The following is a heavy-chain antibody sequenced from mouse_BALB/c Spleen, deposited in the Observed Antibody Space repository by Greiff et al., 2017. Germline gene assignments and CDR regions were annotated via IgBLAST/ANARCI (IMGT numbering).Heavy chain of an antibody. CDR1: GFTFSSFG. V-gene: IGHV5-17*02. CDR3: ARERDDYGLFAY. D-gene: IGHD1-2*01. J-gene: IGHJ3*01. CDR2: ISSGSSTI. Sequence: EVKLVESGGGLVQPGGSRKLSCAASGFTFSSFGMHWVRQAPEKGLEWVAYISSGSSTIYYADTVKGRFTISRDNPKNTLFLQMTSLRSEDTAMYYCARERDDYGLFAYWGQGTLVTVSA.